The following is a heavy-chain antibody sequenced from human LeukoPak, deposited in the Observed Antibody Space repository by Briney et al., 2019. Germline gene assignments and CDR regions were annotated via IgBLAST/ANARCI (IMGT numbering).Heavy chain of an antibody. V-gene: IGHV1-2*02. CDR2: INPNSGGT. CDR1: GYTFTGYY. D-gene: IGHD5-24*01. J-gene: IGHJ4*02. CDR3: ARGVLKMVATSPFDY. Sequence: GASVKVSCKASGYTFTGYYMHWVRQAPGQGLEWMGWINPNSGGTNSAQKFQGRVTMTRDRSTSTAHMELSRMRSDDPAAYYCARGVLKMVATSPFDYWGQGTLVTVSS.